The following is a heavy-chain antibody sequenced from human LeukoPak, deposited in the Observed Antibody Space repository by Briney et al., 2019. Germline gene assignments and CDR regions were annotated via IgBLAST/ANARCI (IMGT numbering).Heavy chain of an antibody. CDR1: GYTFTSYD. CDR2: MNPNSGNT. CDR3: ARGTRYYGSGSLVY. V-gene: IGHV1-8*01. J-gene: IGHJ4*02. D-gene: IGHD3-10*01. Sequence: ASVKVSCNASGYTFTSYDINWVRQATGQGLEWMGWMNPNSGNTGYAQKFQGRVTMTRNTSISTAYMELSSLRSEDTAVYYCARGTRYYGSGSLVYWGQGTLVTVSS.